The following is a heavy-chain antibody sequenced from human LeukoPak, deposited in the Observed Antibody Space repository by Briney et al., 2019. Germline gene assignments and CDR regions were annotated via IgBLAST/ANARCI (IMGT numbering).Heavy chain of an antibody. CDR1: GFTFSSYA. V-gene: IGHV3-23*01. CDR3: AKVARSGSYYYYFDY. Sequence: GGSLRLSCAASGFTFSSYAMSWVRQAPGKGLEWVSAISGSGGSTYYADSVKGRFTISRDNSKNTLYLQMNSLRAEDTAVYYCAKVARSGSYYYYFDYWAQGTLVTVSS. CDR2: ISGSGGST. J-gene: IGHJ4*02. D-gene: IGHD1-26*01.